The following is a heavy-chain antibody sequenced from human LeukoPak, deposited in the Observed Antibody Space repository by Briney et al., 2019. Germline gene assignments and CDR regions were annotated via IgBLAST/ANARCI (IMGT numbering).Heavy chain of an antibody. CDR2: ISWNSGSI. D-gene: IGHD6-13*01. CDR1: GFTFDDYA. V-gene: IGHV3-9*03. CDR3: AKDISAAGTFWYLDL. Sequence: PGGSLRLSCAASGFTFDDYAMHWVRQAPGKGLEWVSGISWNSGSIGYADSVKGRFTISRDNAKNSLYLQMNSLRAEDMALYYCAKDISAAGTFWYLDLWGRGTLVTVSS. J-gene: IGHJ2*01.